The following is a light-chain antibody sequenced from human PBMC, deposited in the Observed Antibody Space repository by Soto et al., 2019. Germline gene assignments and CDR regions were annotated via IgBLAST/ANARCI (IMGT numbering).Light chain of an antibody. CDR1: QGISNY. V-gene: IGKV1-12*01. J-gene: IGKJ5*01. Sequence: DIQMTQSPSSLSASVGDRVTITCRSSQGISNYLAWYQQKPGKAPKLLIYAASSLQSGVPSRFIGSGSGRKFTLPISSLHHEDFATYYCQHEDSFPLITFGQGTRLEIK. CDR3: QHEDSFPLIT. CDR2: AAS.